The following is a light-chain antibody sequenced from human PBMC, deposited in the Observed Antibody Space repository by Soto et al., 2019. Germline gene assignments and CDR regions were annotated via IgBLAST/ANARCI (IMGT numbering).Light chain of an antibody. CDR3: QQYGPSLIT. CDR2: DAS. CDR1: QNIRSSY. Sequence: EIVLTQSPVTLSLSPGERATLSFRASQNIRSSYLAWYQQRPGQAPTLLISDASTRAPGIPDRFSGSGSGTDFTLTISRLQPEDYALYYCQQYGPSLITLGQGTRLEIK. J-gene: IGKJ5*01. V-gene: IGKV3-20*01.